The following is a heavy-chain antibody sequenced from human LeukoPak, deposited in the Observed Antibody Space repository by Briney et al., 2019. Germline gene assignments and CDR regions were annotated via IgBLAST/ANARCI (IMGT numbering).Heavy chain of an antibody. CDR1: GGSISSSSYY. Sequence: NSSETLSLTCTVSGGSISSSSYYWGWIRQPPGKGLEWIGSIYYSGSTYYNPSLKSRVTISVDTSKNQFSLKLSSVTAADTAVYYCASMKTTYYYDSSGYMDYWGQGTLVTVSS. CDR2: IYYSGST. V-gene: IGHV4-39*01. J-gene: IGHJ4*02. CDR3: ASMKTTYYYDSSGYMDY. D-gene: IGHD3-22*01.